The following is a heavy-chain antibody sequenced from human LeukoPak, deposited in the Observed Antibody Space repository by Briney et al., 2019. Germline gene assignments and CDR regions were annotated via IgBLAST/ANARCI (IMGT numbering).Heavy chain of an antibody. Sequence: GGSLRLSCAASGFTFSSYSMNWVRQAPGKGLEWLSYISSSSVIIHYADSVKGRFTISRDNAMNSLFLQMNSLRAEDTAVYYCAREIDGTAAAFYDYYMDVWGKGTTVTVSS. CDR2: ISSSSVII. D-gene: IGHD6-13*01. CDR1: GFTFSSYS. J-gene: IGHJ6*03. V-gene: IGHV3-48*01. CDR3: AREIDGTAAAFYDYYMDV.